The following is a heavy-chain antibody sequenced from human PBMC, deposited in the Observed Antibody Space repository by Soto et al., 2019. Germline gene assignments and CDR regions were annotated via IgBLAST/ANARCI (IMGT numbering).Heavy chain of an antibody. CDR1: GFTFSSYA. D-gene: IGHD3-9*01. CDR3: AKWGYYDILTGYYHKYYFDY. J-gene: IGHJ4*02. V-gene: IGHV3-23*01. Sequence: GGSLRLSCAASGFTFSSYAMSWVRQAPGKGLEWVSAISGSGGSTYYADSVKGRFTISRDNSKNTLYLQMNSLRAEDTAVYYWAKWGYYDILTGYYHKYYFDYWGQGTLVTVSS. CDR2: ISGSGGST.